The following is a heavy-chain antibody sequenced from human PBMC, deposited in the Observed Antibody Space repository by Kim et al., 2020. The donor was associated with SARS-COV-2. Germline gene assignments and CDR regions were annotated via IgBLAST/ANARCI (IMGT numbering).Heavy chain of an antibody. V-gene: IGHV3-23*01. J-gene: IGHJ4*02. D-gene: IGHD3-10*01. CDR3: AKGSSGSGSFYRALDF. Sequence: VKGRFTISRDTSKVTLYLQMTSLGAEDTAVYYCAKGSSGSGSFYRALDFWGQGTLVTVSS.